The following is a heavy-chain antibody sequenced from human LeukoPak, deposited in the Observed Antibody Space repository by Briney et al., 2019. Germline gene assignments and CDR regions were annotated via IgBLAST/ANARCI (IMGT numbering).Heavy chain of an antibody. D-gene: IGHD3-22*01. Sequence: SETLSLTCTVSGGSISSSSYYWGWIRQPPGKGLEWIGSIYYSGSTYYNPSLKSRVTISVDTSKNQFSLQLNSVTPEDTAVYYCARVTGYMIEDYFDYWGQGTLVTVSS. CDR1: GGSISSSSYY. CDR3: ARVTGYMIEDYFDY. J-gene: IGHJ4*02. CDR2: IYYSGST. V-gene: IGHV4-39*07.